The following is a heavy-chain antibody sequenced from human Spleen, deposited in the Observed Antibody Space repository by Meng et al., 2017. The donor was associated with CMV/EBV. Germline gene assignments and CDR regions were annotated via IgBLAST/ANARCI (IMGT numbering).Heavy chain of an antibody. D-gene: IGHD5-18*01. V-gene: IGHV3-21*01. CDR1: FTVSSHS. Sequence: FTVSSHSMNGVRQVPGKGLEWVSSITSSSSYIYYADSVKGRFTISRDNAKNSLYLQMNSLRAEDTAVYYGVRGLVAGYSYEADAFDIWGQGTLVTVSS. CDR3: VRGLVAGYSYEADAFDI. J-gene: IGHJ3*02. CDR2: ITSSSSYI.